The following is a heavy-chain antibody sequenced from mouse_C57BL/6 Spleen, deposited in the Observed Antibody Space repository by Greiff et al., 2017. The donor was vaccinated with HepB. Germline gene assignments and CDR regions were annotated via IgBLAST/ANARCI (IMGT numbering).Heavy chain of an antibody. Sequence: VKLQQPGAELVMPGASVKLSCKASGYTFTSYWMHWVKQRPGQGLEWIGEIDPSDSYTNYNQKFKGKSTLTVDKSSSTAYMQLSSLTSEDSAVYYCARGGRLRHYFDYWGQGTTLTVSS. CDR1: GYTFTSYW. CDR3: ARGGRLRHYFDY. CDR2: IDPSDSYT. J-gene: IGHJ2*01. V-gene: IGHV1-69*01. D-gene: IGHD2-4*01.